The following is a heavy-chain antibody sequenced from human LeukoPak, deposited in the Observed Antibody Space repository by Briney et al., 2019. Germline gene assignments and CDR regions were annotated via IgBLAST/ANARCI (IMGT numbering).Heavy chain of an antibody. CDR3: ARDRCSSTSCKGGFDY. V-gene: IGHV1-2*02. J-gene: IGHJ4*02. CDR1: GGTFSSYA. Sequence: EASVKVSCKASGGTFSSYAISWVRQAPGQGLEWMGWINPNSGGTNYAQKFQGRVTMTRDTSISTAYMELSRLRSDDTAVYYCARDRCSSTSCKGGFDYWGQGTLVTVSS. CDR2: INPNSGGT. D-gene: IGHD2-2*01.